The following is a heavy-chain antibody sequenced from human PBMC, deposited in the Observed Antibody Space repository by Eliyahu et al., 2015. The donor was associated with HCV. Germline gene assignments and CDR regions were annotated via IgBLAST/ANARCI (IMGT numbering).Heavy chain of an antibody. CDR2: IYYSGST. V-gene: IGHV4-59*01. CDR3: ARTSTPFEVWGSYRPTYYYYGMDV. J-gene: IGHJ6*02. CDR1: GGSISSYY. D-gene: IGHD3-16*02. Sequence: GGSISSYYWSWIRQPPGKGLEWIGYIYYSGSTNYNPSLKSRVTISVDTSKNQFSLKLSSVTAADTRPYFSARTSTPFEVWGSYRPTYYYYGMDVWGQGTTVTVSS.